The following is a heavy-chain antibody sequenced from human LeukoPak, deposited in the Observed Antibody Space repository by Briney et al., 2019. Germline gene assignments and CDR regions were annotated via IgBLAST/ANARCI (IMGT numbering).Heavy chain of an antibody. CDR1: GGSISSYY. V-gene: IGHV4-59*01. J-gene: IGHJ1*01. CDR2: IYYSGTT. CDR3: ARGILGFQH. Sequence: SETLSLTCSVSGGSISSYYWSWIRQPPGKGPEWIGYIYYSGTTNYNPSLKSRVSISVDTSKNQFSLKLSSVTAADTAVYYCARGILGFQHWGQGTLVTVSS. D-gene: IGHD7-27*01.